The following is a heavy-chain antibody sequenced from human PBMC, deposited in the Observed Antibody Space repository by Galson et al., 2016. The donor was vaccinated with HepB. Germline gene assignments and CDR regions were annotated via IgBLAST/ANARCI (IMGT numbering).Heavy chain of an antibody. J-gene: IGHJ6*02. CDR2: TSGSGTNT. CDR1: GFIFSSYA. CDR3: AKELSWGMAAAGYSYYDYGMDV. D-gene: IGHD6-13*01. Sequence: SLRLSCAASGFIFSSYAMSWARQAPGKGLEWVSGTSGSGTNTYNADSVKGRFTISRDNSKNMLYLQLNSLTAEGTAVYYCAKELSWGMAAAGYSYYDYGMDVWGQGTTVTVTS. V-gene: IGHV3-23*01.